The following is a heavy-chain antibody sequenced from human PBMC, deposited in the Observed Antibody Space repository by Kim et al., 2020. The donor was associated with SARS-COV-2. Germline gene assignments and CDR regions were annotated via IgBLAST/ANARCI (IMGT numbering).Heavy chain of an antibody. V-gene: IGHV4-59*08. CDR2: IYNSGST. J-gene: IGHJ6*02. CDR3: ARHRSDPHYYYTLDV. Sequence: SETLSLTCTVSGGSISSFYWSWIRQAPGRDLEWIGYIYNSGSTNCNPSLKSRVTISVDTSKNQVSLNLTSVTAADTAVYYCARHRSDPHYYYTLDVWGQG. D-gene: IGHD2-21*02. CDR1: GGSISSFY.